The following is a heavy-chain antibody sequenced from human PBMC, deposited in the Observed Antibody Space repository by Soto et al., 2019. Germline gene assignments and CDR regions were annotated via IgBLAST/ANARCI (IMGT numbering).Heavy chain of an antibody. Sequence: QMQLVQSGPEVKKPGTSVKVSCKASGFTFTSSAMQWVRQARGQRLEWIGWIVVGSGKTNYAQKFQERVTMNRDMSTSTAHRELSSLRSEDTAVYYCAAEGTVTTSMDVWGQGTTVTVSS. J-gene: IGHJ6*02. D-gene: IGHD4-17*01. CDR3: AAEGTVTTSMDV. V-gene: IGHV1-58*02. CDR1: GFTFTSSA. CDR2: IVVGSGKT.